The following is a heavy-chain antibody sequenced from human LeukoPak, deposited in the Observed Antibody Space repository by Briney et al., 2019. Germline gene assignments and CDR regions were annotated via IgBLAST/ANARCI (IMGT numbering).Heavy chain of an antibody. Sequence: GGSLRLSCVASGFMFSNYDMKWVRQAPGKGLEWISCVRTSGETTYCADSVKGRFSISRDNAQNSLYLQMNSLRVEDTAVYYCARRGPPDFDYWGQGTLVTVSS. V-gene: IGHV3-48*03. CDR3: ARRGPPDFDY. CDR1: GFMFSNYD. J-gene: IGHJ4*02. CDR2: VRTSGETT.